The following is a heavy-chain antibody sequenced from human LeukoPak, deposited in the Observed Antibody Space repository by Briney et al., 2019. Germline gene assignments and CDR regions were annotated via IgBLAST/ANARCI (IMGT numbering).Heavy chain of an antibody. CDR3: ARAPTITANFDC. D-gene: IGHD1-20*01. CDR2: IYSDGTT. J-gene: IGHJ4*02. Sequence: PGGSLRLSCAASGFSVSSNFLSWVRQAPGKGPEWVSMIYSDGTTHYVDSVRGRFAISRDTPRNTVFLQMNSLRVEDTAIYYCARAPTITANFDCWGQGTLVTVSS. V-gene: IGHV3-53*01. CDR1: GFSVSSNF.